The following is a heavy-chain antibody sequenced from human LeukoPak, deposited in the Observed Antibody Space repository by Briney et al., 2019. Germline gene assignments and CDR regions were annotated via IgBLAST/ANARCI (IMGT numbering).Heavy chain of an antibody. D-gene: IGHD1-7*01. CDR1: GFIFSSYE. V-gene: IGHV3-48*03. J-gene: IGHJ5*02. CDR3: ARGATDTTRWFDP. Sequence: GGSLRLSCAASGFIFSSYEMNWVRQAPGKGLEWVSYISSSGRTIYYADSVKGRFTISRDNAKNSLSLQMNSLRAEDTAAYYCARGATDTTRWFDPWGQGTLVTVSS. CDR2: ISSSGRTI.